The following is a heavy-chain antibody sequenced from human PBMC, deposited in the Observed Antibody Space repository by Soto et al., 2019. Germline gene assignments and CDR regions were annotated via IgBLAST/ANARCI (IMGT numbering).Heavy chain of an antibody. J-gene: IGHJ6*02. CDR3: AKMEGYYDFWSGYSLNYGMDV. V-gene: IGHV3-30*18. D-gene: IGHD3-3*01. Sequence: GSLRLSCAASGFTFSSYGMHWVRQAPGKGLEWVAVISYDGSNKYYADSVKGRFTISRDNSKNTLYLQMNSLRAEDTAVYYCAKMEGYYDFWSGYSLNYGMDVWGQGTTVTVSS. CDR2: ISYDGSNK. CDR1: GFTFSSYG.